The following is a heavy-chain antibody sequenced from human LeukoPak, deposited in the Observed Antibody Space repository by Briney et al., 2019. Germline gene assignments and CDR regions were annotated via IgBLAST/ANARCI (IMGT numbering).Heavy chain of an antibody. Sequence: ESAPTLVNPTQTLTLTCTCSEFSLSTSGVGVGWIRQPPGKALEWLALIYWDDDKRYSPSLKSRLTITKDTSKNQVVLTMTNMDPVDTATYYCAHIEGGCGGDCYHFDYWGQGTLVTVSS. CDR3: AHIEGGCGGDCYHFDY. D-gene: IGHD2-21*02. V-gene: IGHV2-5*02. CDR1: EFSLSTSGVG. J-gene: IGHJ4*02. CDR2: IYWDDDK.